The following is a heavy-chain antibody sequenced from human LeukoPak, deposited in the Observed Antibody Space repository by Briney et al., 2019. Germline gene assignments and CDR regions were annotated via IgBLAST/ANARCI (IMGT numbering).Heavy chain of an antibody. Sequence: GSLRLSCAASGFTFSSYSMNWVRQAPGKGLEWVSYISSSSSTIYYADSVKGRFTISRDNSKNTLYLQMNSLRAEDTAVYYCATSTGYSYGTYYFDYWGQGTLVTVSS. CDR2: ISSSSSTI. J-gene: IGHJ4*02. D-gene: IGHD5-18*01. CDR3: ATSTGYSYGTYYFDY. V-gene: IGHV3-48*01. CDR1: GFTFSSYS.